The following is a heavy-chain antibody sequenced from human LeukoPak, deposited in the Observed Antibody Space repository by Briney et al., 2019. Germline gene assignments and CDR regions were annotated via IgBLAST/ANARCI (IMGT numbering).Heavy chain of an antibody. CDR3: ARDRWYSYGPAFDY. V-gene: IGHV1-18*01. J-gene: IGHJ4*02. CDR1: GYTFTSYG. CDR2: ISAYNGNT. Sequence: GASVKVSCKASGYTFTSYGISWVRQAPGQVLEWMGWISAYNGNTNYAQKLQGRVTMTTDTSTSTAYMELRSLRSDDTAVYYCARDRWYSYGPAFDYWGQGTLVTVSS. D-gene: IGHD5-18*01.